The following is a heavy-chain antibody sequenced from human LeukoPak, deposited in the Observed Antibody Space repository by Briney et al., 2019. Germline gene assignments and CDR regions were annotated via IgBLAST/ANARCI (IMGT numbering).Heavy chain of an antibody. D-gene: IGHD6-13*01. J-gene: IGHJ4*02. CDR2: IYYSGNT. V-gene: IGHV4-59*08. Sequence: PSETLSLTCTVSGGYISSYYWSWIRQPPGKGLEWIGYIYYSGNTNYNPSLKSRVTISVDTSKNQFSLKLSSVPAADTAVYYCARSEAAAGTEQFDYWGQGTLVTVSS. CDR3: ARSEAAAGTEQFDY. CDR1: GGYISSYY.